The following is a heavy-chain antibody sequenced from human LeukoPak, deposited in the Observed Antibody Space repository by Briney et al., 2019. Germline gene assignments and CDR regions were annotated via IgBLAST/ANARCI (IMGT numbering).Heavy chain of an antibody. J-gene: IGHJ5*02. CDR3: ARHDLTEIQKIVVVPAAIHTEVGWFDP. CDR1: GGSISSYY. D-gene: IGHD2-2*01. V-gene: IGHV4-34*01. Sequence: SETLSLTCTVSGGSISSYYWSWIRQPPGKGLEWIGEINHSGSTNYNPSLKSRVTISVDTSKNQFSLKLSSVTAADTAVYYCARHDLTEIQKIVVVPAAIHTEVGWFDPWGQGTLVTVSS. CDR2: INHSGST.